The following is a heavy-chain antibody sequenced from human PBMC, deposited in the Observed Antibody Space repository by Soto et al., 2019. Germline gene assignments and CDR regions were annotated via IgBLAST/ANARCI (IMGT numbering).Heavy chain of an antibody. V-gene: IGHV4-4*07. J-gene: IGHJ5*02. D-gene: IGHD3-9*01. CDR3: ARGVPATGTDWFDP. CDR1: GGSISNYY. Sequence: SETLSLTCPVSGGSISNYYWGWIRQSAEKRLEWIGRVSSTGSAYYNPSLKSRVTISVDTSKNQFSLNLTSVTGADTAVYYCARGVPATGTDWFDPWGQGTLVTVSS. CDR2: VSSTGSA.